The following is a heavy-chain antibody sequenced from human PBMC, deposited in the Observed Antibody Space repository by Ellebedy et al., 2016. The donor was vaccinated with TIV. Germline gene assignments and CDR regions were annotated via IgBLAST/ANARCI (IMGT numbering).Heavy chain of an antibody. CDR3: ARRSASTNVAFLAH. CDR1: GYNFIGYW. CDR2: IYPGDSDT. D-gene: IGHD2-8*01. J-gene: IGHJ4*02. Sequence: GESLKISXKASGYNFIGYWIGWVRQTPGKGLEWMGIIYPGDSDTNYSPSFQGQVTISVDSSINTAYLQWSSLKASDTATYYCARRSASTNVAFLAHWGQGTLVTVSS. V-gene: IGHV5-51*01.